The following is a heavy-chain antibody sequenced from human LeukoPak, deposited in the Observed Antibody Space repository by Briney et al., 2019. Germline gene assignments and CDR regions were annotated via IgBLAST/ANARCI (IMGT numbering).Heavy chain of an antibody. CDR3: ARQTGSGLFILP. Sequence: SSETLSLTCTVSGVSVSSSNSYWGWIRQPPGKGLEWIGSIYYSGNTYYNASLKSQVSISIDTSKNQFSLRLTSVTAADTAVYYCARQTGSGLFILPGGQGTLVTVSS. D-gene: IGHD3/OR15-3a*01. J-gene: IGHJ4*02. V-gene: IGHV4-39*01. CDR2: IYYSGNT. CDR1: GVSVSSSNSY.